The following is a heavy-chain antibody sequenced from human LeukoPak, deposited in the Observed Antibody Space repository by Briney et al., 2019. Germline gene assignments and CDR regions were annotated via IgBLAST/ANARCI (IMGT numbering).Heavy chain of an antibody. CDR1: GGSFSGYY. D-gene: IGHD2-2*01. Sequence: PSETLSLTCAVYGGSFSGYYWSWIRQPPGKGLEWIGEINHSGSTNYNPFLKSRVTISVDTSKNQFSLKLSSVTAADTAVYYCARVPVYCSSTSCYGGYFDYWGQGTLVTVSS. CDR2: INHSGST. V-gene: IGHV4-34*01. CDR3: ARVPVYCSSTSCYGGYFDY. J-gene: IGHJ4*02.